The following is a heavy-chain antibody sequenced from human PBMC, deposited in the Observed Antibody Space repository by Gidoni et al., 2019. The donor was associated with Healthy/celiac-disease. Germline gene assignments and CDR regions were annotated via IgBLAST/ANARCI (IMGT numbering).Heavy chain of an antibody. Sequence: EVQLVESGGGLVQPGGSLRLSCAASGFTFSSYWMHWVRQAPGKGLVWVSRINSDGSSTSYADSVKGRFTISRDNAKNTLYLQMNSLRAEDTAVYYCAKGGGYNSDWYFDLWGRGTLVTVSS. J-gene: IGHJ2*01. CDR3: AKGGGYNSDWYFDL. V-gene: IGHV3-74*01. D-gene: IGHD5-12*01. CDR2: INSDGSST. CDR1: GFTFSSYW.